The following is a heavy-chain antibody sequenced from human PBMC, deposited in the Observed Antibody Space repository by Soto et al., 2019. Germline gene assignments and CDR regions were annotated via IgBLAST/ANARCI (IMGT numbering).Heavy chain of an antibody. J-gene: IGHJ4*02. D-gene: IGHD3-10*01. CDR3: ARGSTESYPGSRIFDF. CDR1: GLTVGSRA. V-gene: IGHV3-23*01. Sequence: GGSLRRSCVASGLTVGSRAMSWVRQAPGEGLQWVATITDNGGDAKYADSVRGRFVISRDNSKKTLYLQMTSLTAEDSAMYFCARGSTESYPGSRIFDFWGRGTLVTVSS. CDR2: ITDNGGDA.